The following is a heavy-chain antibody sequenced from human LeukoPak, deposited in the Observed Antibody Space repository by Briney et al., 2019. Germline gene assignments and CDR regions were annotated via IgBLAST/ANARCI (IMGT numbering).Heavy chain of an antibody. V-gene: IGHV3-74*01. CDR3: ARDMHGPRDY. CDR2: INPAGSTT. Sequence: GGSLRLSCAASGLSNYWVHWVRQAPGKGLVWVSRINPAGSTTNYADSVKGRFTISRDNAKNTLYLQMNSLRAEDTAVYYCARDMHGPRDYWGQGALVTVSS. J-gene: IGHJ4*02. CDR1: GLSNYW. D-gene: IGHD2-2*01.